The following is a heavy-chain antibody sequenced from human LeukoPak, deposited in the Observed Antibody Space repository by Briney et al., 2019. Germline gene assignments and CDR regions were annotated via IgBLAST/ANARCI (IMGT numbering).Heavy chain of an antibody. V-gene: IGHV3-30-3*01. D-gene: IGHD5-12*01. CDR1: GFTFSSYW. J-gene: IGHJ4*02. CDR3: AREVSGYDFGY. Sequence: GGSLRLSCAASGFTFSSYWMSWVRQAPGKGLEWVAVISYDGSNKYYADSVRGRFTISRDNAKNSLYLQMNSLRAEDTAVYYCAREVSGYDFGYWGQGTLVTVSS. CDR2: ISYDGSNK.